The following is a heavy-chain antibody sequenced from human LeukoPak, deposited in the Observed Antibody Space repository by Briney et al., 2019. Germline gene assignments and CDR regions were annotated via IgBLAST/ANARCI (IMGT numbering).Heavy chain of an antibody. Sequence: PGGSLRLSCAASGFTFSSYGMHWVRKAPGKGLEWVAFIRYDGSNKYYADSVKGRFTISRDNSKNTLYLQMNSLRAEGTAVYYCAKTYSSSRRQYYFDYWGQGTLVTVSS. D-gene: IGHD6-13*01. CDR3: AKTYSSSRRQYYFDY. V-gene: IGHV3-30*02. J-gene: IGHJ4*02. CDR1: GFTFSSYG. CDR2: IRYDGSNK.